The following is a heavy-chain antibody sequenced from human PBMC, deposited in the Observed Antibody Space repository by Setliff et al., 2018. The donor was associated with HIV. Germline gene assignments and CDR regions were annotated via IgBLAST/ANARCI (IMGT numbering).Heavy chain of an antibody. V-gene: IGHV4-34*01. Sequence: SETLSLTCAVYGAPFSGDHWSWIRQSPGKGLEWIGEINHSGTTKYNPSLKTRVTISVDTSKNQFSLKINFVTAADTAVYYCARVGTTVTTRETYKWFDSWGQGTLVTVSS. CDR1: GAPFSGDH. CDR3: ARVGTTVTTRETYKWFDS. J-gene: IGHJ5*01. D-gene: IGHD4-17*01. CDR2: INHSGTT.